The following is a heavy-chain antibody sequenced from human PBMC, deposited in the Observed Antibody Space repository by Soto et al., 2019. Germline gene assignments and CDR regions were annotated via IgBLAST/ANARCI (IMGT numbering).Heavy chain of an antibody. V-gene: IGHV1-18*01. Sequence: ASVKVSCKASGYTFTSYGISWVRQAPGQGLEWMGWISAYNGNTNYAQKLQGRVTMTTDTSTSTAYMELRSLRSDDTAVYYCARDLAGGYGDYMAAGEDAFDIWGQGTMVTVSS. D-gene: IGHD4-17*01. CDR2: ISAYNGNT. CDR3: ARDLAGGYGDYMAAGEDAFDI. CDR1: GYTFTSYG. J-gene: IGHJ3*02.